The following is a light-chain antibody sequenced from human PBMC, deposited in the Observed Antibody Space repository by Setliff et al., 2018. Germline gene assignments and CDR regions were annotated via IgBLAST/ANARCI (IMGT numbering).Light chain of an antibody. V-gene: IGLV2-14*01. CDR3: SSYTNTRTAYV. J-gene: IGLJ1*01. CDR1: SSDVGGYNH. CDR2: EVS. Sequence: QSALPQPASVSGSPGQSIAISCTGTSSDVGGYNHVSWYQQHPGKAPNLMIYEVSNRPSGVSNRFSGSKSDNTASLTISGLQAEDEADYYCSSYTNTRTAYVFGTGTKVTVL.